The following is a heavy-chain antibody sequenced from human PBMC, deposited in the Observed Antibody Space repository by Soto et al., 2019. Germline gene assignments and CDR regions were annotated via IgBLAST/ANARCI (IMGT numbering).Heavy chain of an antibody. CDR2: INHSGST. Sequence: QVQLQQWGAGLLKPSETLSLTCAVYGGSFSGYYWSWIRQPPGKGLEWIGEINHSGSTNYNPSLKSRVTISVDTSKNQFSLKLSSVTAADTAVYYCARGHHPPMVRGLSAGVLTCWFDPWGQGTLVTVSS. J-gene: IGHJ5*02. CDR1: GGSFSGYY. D-gene: IGHD3-10*01. CDR3: ARGHHPPMVRGLSAGVLTCWFDP. V-gene: IGHV4-34*01.